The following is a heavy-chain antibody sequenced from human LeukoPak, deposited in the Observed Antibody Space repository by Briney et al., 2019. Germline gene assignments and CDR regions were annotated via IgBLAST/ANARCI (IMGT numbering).Heavy chain of an antibody. CDR3: ARTPTNSGSYFDY. CDR2: ISYDGGSE. CDR1: GFTFSSYA. Sequence: GGSLRLSCAASGFTFSSYAIHWVRQAPGKGLEWVAVISYDGGSEYYADSVKGRFTISRDNSKNALYLQMNSLRAEDTAAYYCARTPTNSGSYFDYWGQGTLVTVSS. J-gene: IGHJ4*02. D-gene: IGHD1-26*01. V-gene: IGHV3-30*04.